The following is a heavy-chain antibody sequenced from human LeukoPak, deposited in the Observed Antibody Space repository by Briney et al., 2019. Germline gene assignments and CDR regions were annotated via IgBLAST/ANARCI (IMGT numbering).Heavy chain of an antibody. CDR3: AKDGGIVGAMDAFDI. J-gene: IGHJ3*02. CDR2: ISTSGGST. D-gene: IGHD1-26*01. Sequence: GGSLRLSCAASGFTFTNYAMSWVRQAPGKGLEWVSAISTSGGSTYYADSVKGRFTISRDNSKNTVYLQMNSLRAEATAVYYCAKDGGIVGAMDAFDIWGQGTMVTVSS. CDR1: GFTFTNYA. V-gene: IGHV3-23*01.